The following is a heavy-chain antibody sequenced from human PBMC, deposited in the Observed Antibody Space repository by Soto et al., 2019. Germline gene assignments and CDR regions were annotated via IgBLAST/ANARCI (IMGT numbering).Heavy chain of an antibody. CDR1: GGTFSSYA. CDR2: IIPIFGTA. J-gene: IGHJ6*02. Sequence: VQLVQSGAEVKKPGSSVKVSCKASGGTFSSYAISWVRQAPGQGLEWMGGIIPIFGTANYAQKFQGRVTITADESTSTAYMELSSLRSEDTAVYYCARATNDFWSGYYYYYGMDVWGQGTTVTVSS. D-gene: IGHD3-3*01. CDR3: ARATNDFWSGYYYYYGMDV. V-gene: IGHV1-69*01.